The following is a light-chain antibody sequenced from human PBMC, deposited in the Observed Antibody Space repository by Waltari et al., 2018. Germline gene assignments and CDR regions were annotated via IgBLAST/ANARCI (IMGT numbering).Light chain of an antibody. V-gene: IGKV1-5*03. CDR3: QXXXGYLXT. CDR2: RVS. CDR1: QSLSTW. Sequence: DIQLTQSPSTLSASVGDRVTITCRASQSLSTWLAWYQQKQGKAPNLLIYRVSSLESGVPSRXSGSGSXTEXTLTISSLXXXXXATXYCQXXXGYLXTXGXXTKXXIK. J-gene: IGKJ1*01.